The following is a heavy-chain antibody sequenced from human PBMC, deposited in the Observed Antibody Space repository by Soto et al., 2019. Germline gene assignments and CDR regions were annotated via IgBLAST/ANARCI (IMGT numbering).Heavy chain of an antibody. Sequence: GESLKISCKGSGYTFTSHWIGWVRQMPGKGLEWMGIIYPGDSDTRYSPSFQGQVTISTDKSISTAYLQWSSLKASDTAMYYCARLGYCGGDCDQPTFDYWGQGTLVTVSS. J-gene: IGHJ4*02. V-gene: IGHV5-51*01. CDR2: IYPGDSDT. D-gene: IGHD2-21*01. CDR1: GYTFTSHW. CDR3: ARLGYCGGDCDQPTFDY.